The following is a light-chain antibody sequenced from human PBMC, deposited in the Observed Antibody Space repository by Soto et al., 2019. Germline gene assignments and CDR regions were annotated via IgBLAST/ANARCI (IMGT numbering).Light chain of an antibody. CDR3: QQSYSTPPWT. Sequence: DIQMTQSPSSLSASVGDRVTITCRSIQSISSYLNWYQQKPGKAPKLLIYAASSLQSGVPSRFSGSGYGKDFTLTISSLQPEDFATYYCQQSYSTPPWTFGQGTRWISN. CDR1: QSISSY. J-gene: IGKJ1*01. V-gene: IGKV1-39*01. CDR2: AAS.